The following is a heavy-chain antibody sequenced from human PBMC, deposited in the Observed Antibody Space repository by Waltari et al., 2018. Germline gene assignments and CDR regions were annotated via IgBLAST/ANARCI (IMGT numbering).Heavy chain of an antibody. CDR3: ATLGAYLGAFEV. V-gene: IGHV3-53*02. J-gene: IGHJ3*01. Sequence: EVQLVETGGALIHPGGCLRLSCAASEFIVRNNYMAWVRQAPGKGLEWVSVIYAGGGSDSADSVRGRFTISRDNSKNTLYLEMNALRPDDTAVYYCATLGAYLGAFEVWGRGTMVTVSS. CDR2: IYAGGGS. CDR1: EFIVRNNY. D-gene: IGHD3-16*01.